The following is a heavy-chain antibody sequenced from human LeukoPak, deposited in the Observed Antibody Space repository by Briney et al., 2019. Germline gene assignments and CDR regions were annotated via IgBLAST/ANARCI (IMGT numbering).Heavy chain of an antibody. CDR2: IYYSGST. J-gene: IGHJ5*02. V-gene: IGHV4-59*08. D-gene: IGHD6-25*01. CDR1: GGSISSYY. CDR3: ARGRYSSVNWFDP. Sequence: SETLSLTCIVSGGSISSYYWSWIRQPPGKGLEWIGYIYYSGSTNYNPSLKSRVTISVDTSKNQFSLKLSSVTAADTAVYYCARGRYSSVNWFDPWGQGTLVTVSS.